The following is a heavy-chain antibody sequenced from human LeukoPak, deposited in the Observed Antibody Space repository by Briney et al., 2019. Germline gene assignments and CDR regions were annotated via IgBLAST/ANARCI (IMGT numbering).Heavy chain of an antibody. V-gene: IGHV1-18*01. CDR2: INTYNGNT. J-gene: IGHJ4*02. CDR1: GYTFTSHG. Sequence: ASVKVSCKASGYTFTSHGIGWVRQAPGQGLEWMGRINTYNGNTNFAQKFQDRVTMTTDTSTSTANMELRTLRSDDPAVYYCARERGYYDYVWGSYRGTHYFDYWGQGTLVTVSS. D-gene: IGHD3-16*02. CDR3: ARERGYYDYVWGSYRGTHYFDY.